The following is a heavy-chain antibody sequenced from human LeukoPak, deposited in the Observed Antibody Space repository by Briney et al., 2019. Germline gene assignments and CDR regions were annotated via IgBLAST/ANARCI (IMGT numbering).Heavy chain of an antibody. Sequence: SETLSLTCTVSGGSISSYYWSWIRQPPGKGLEWIGYIYYSGSTNYNPSLKSRVTISVDTSKNQFSLKLSPVTAADTAVYYCARASTYYDILTGYYMNWFDPWGQGTLVTVSS. CDR1: GGSISSYY. CDR3: ARASTYYDILTGYYMNWFDP. CDR2: IYYSGST. J-gene: IGHJ5*02. V-gene: IGHV4-59*01. D-gene: IGHD3-9*01.